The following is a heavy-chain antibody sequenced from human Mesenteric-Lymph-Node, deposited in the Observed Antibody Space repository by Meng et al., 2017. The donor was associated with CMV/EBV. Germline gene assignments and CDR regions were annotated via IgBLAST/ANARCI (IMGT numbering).Heavy chain of an antibody. CDR2: VYHIENT. CDR1: GASISSGNDH. D-gene: IGHD1-14*01. CDR3: GRHPPYKPFDF. J-gene: IGHJ4*02. V-gene: IGHV4-39*01. Sequence: CTVSGASISSGNDHWGWIRQPPGKGLEWIGNVYHIENTVYNPSLKSRVTISLDTSKNQFSLRLSSVTAADTAVYYCGRHPPYKPFDFWSQGTLVTVSS.